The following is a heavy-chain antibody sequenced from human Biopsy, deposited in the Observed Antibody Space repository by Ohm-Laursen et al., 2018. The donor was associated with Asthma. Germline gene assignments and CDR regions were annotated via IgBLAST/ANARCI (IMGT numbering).Heavy chain of an antibody. D-gene: IGHD3-22*01. V-gene: IGHV3-30*18. J-gene: IGHJ5*02. CDR2: ISFDGSNK. CDR1: GFSFSNYG. Sequence: SLRLSCAASGFSFSNYGMHWVRQAPGKGLEWVAVISFDGSNKYYADFVKGRFTISRDNSRNTLYLQLSTLRVEDTAVYFCAKITTDRQKANNWFDPWGQGTLVTVSS. CDR3: AKITTDRQKANNWFDP.